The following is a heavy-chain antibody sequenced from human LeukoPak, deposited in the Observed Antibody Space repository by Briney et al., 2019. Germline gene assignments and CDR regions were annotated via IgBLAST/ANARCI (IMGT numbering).Heavy chain of an antibody. Sequence: SETLSLTCTVSGGSISSGDYYWSWVRQHPGTGLEWIGYIYYSGSTNYNPSLKSRVTISVDTSKNQFSLKLSSVTAADTAVYYCARANFWSGNYYYYYGMDVWGQGTTVTVSS. CDR3: ARANFWSGNYYYYYGMDV. CDR2: IYYSGST. D-gene: IGHD3-3*01. V-gene: IGHV4-61*08. J-gene: IGHJ6*02. CDR1: GGSISSGDYY.